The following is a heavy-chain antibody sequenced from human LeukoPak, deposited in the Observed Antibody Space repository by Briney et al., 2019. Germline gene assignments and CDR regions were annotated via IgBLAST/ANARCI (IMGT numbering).Heavy chain of an antibody. Sequence: GGSLRLSCADSGFTVSSNYMSWVRQAPGKGLEWVSVIYSGSSTYYADSVKGRFTISRHNSKNTLYLQMNSLRAEDTAVYYCAREIGGWYGYAFDIWGQGTMVTVSS. CDR1: GFTVSSNY. CDR2: IYSGSST. D-gene: IGHD6-19*01. J-gene: IGHJ3*02. V-gene: IGHV3-53*04. CDR3: AREIGGWYGYAFDI.